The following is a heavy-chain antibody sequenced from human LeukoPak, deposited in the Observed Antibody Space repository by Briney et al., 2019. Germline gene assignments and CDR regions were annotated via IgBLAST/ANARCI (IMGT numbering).Heavy chain of an antibody. D-gene: IGHD2-15*01. CDR1: GFTFSSYS. V-gene: IGHV3-21*01. CDR3: ARDVGGEYFDY. J-gene: IGHJ4*02. CDR2: ISSSSSYI. Sequence: GGSLRLSCAASGFTFSSYSMNWVRQAPGKGLEWVSSISSSSSYIYYADSVRGRFTISRDNAKNSLYLQMNSLRAEDTAVYYCARDVGGEYFDYWGQGTLVTVSS.